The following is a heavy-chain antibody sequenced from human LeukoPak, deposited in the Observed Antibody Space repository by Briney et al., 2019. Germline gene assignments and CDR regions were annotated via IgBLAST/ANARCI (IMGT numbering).Heavy chain of an antibody. CDR1: GFTCDDYA. CDR2: ISWNSGSI. D-gene: IGHD2-2*01. J-gene: IGHJ5*02. V-gene: IGHV3-9*01. Sequence: GGSLRLSCAASGFTCDDYAMHWVRQAPGKGLEWVSGISWNSGSIGYADSVKGRFTISRDNAKNSLYLQMNSLRAEDTALYYCAKGGGPAAISHNWFDPWGQGTLVTVSS. CDR3: AKGGGPAAISHNWFDP.